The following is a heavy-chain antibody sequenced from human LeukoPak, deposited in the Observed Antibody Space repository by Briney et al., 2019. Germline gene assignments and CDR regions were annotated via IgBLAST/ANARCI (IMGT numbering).Heavy chain of an antibody. D-gene: IGHD1-14*01. Sequence: PSETLSLTCTVSGGSVSSGSYYWSWIRQPPGKGLEWTGYIYYSGSTNYNPSLKSRVTISVDTSKNQFSLKLSSVTAADTAVYYCARLGLSPERYFVYWGQGTLVTVSS. CDR2: IYYSGST. J-gene: IGHJ4*02. CDR1: GGSVSSGSYY. V-gene: IGHV4-61*01. CDR3: ARLGLSPERYFVY.